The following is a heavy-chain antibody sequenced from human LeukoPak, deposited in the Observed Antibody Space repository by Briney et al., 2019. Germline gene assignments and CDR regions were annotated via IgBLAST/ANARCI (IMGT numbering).Heavy chain of an antibody. J-gene: IGHJ4*02. V-gene: IGHV3-7*04. D-gene: IGHD5-18*01. Sequence: GSLRLSCEASGFTFSSYWMSWVRQAPGKGLEWVANIKEDGSEKYYVDSVKGRFIISRDNAKKSLSLQMNSLRAEDTAVYYCAKENVDTPMITYFFDYWGQGTLVTASS. CDR3: AKENVDTPMITYFFDY. CDR1: GFTFSSYW. CDR2: IKEDGSEK.